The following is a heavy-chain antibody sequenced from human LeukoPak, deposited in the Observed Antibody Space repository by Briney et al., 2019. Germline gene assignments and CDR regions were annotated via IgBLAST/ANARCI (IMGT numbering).Heavy chain of an antibody. J-gene: IGHJ4*02. D-gene: IGHD3-16*02. V-gene: IGHV3-11*01. CDR3: ASFGYDYVWGSYRHPVFDY. CDR1: GFTFSDYY. CDR2: ISSSAVTI. Sequence: GGSLRLSCAASGFTFSDYYMSWIRQAPGKGLEWVSYISSSAVTIYYADSVKGRSTISRDNAKKSLYLQMNSLRAEDTAVYYCASFGYDYVWGSYRHPVFDYWGQGTLVTGSS.